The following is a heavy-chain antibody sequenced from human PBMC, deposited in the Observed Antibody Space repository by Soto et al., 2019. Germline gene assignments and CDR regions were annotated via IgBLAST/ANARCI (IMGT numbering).Heavy chain of an antibody. CDR1: GGSISSGDYY. CDR3: ATYGSGSYKPTTFDY. D-gene: IGHD3-10*01. J-gene: IGHJ4*02. V-gene: IGHV4-31*03. Sequence: QVQLQESGPGLVKPSQTLSLTCTVSGGSISSGDYYWSWIRQHPGKGLEWIGYIYYSGSTYYNPSLNGRVTISVDTSKNQFSLKLSSVTAADTAVYYGATYGSGSYKPTTFDYWGQGTLVTVSS. CDR2: IYYSGST.